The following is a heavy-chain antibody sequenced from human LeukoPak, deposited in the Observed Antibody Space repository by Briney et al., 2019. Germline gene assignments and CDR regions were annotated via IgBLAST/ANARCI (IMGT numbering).Heavy chain of an antibody. CDR3: ASGVGATNFYYYMDV. CDR1: GFTVSSNY. V-gene: IGHV3-53*01. J-gene: IGHJ6*03. Sequence: GGSLRLSCTVSGFTVSSNYMNWVRQAPGKGLEWVSVMYSGGSTYYADSVMGRFTISRDNSKNTLYLQMNSLRAEDTAVYYCASGVGATNFYYYMDVWGKGTTVTISS. D-gene: IGHD1-26*01. CDR2: MYSGGST.